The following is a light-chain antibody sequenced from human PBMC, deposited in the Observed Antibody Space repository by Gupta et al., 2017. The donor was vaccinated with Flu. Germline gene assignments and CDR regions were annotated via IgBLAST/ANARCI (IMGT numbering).Light chain of an antibody. J-gene: IGLJ2*01. Sequence: SVLTQPPSVSWAPAQRVTISCTGSSSNIGAGYDVHWYQQLPGTAPELLIYGNNNRPSGVPDRFSGSKSGTTPTLAISGLQVEDEADYFCQACDNNLSGYVFFGGGTKLTVL. V-gene: IGLV1-40*01. CDR3: QACDNNLSGYVF. CDR1: SSNIGAGYD. CDR2: GNN.